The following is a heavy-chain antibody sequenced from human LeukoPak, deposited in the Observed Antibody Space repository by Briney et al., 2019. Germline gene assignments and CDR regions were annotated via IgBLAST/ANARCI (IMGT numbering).Heavy chain of an antibody. J-gene: IGHJ4*02. D-gene: IGHD3-3*02. CDR3: ARDRNYHFWSGYLMFDY. CDR2: ISAYNGNT. Sequence: ASVKVSCKASGGTFTSYGISWVRRAPGQGLEWMGWISAYNGNTNYAQKLQGRVTMTTDTSTSTAYMELRSLRFDDTAVYYCARDRNYHFWSGYLMFDYWGQGTLVTVSS. CDR1: GGTFTSYG. V-gene: IGHV1-18*04.